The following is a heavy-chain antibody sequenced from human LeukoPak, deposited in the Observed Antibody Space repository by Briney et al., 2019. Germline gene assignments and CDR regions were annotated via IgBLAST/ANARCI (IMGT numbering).Heavy chain of an antibody. D-gene: IGHD1-26*01. CDR3: TTDGVGIEGATFDY. Sequence: GGPLRLSCAASGFLFFNAWMAWVRKAPGKGLEWVARIKAKDNSGTTDYAAPVKGRFTNSRDDTKNTLYLQMNSLKTEDTAGHNCTTDGVGIEGATFDYWGQGTLVTVSS. CDR1: GFLFFNAW. V-gene: IGHV3-15*01. J-gene: IGHJ4*02. CDR2: IKAKDNSGTT.